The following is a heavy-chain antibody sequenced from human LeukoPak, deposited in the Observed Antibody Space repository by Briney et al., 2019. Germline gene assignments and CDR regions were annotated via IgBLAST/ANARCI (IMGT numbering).Heavy chain of an antibody. CDR3: ARATATVKSDAFDI. V-gene: IGHV1-18*01. CDR1: GYTFTSYG. D-gene: IGHD2-21*02. J-gene: IGHJ3*02. Sequence: ASVKVSCKASGYTFTSYGISWVRQAPGQGLEWMRWISAYNGNTNYAQKLQGRVTMTTDTSTSTAYMELRSLRSDDTAVYYCARATATVKSDAFDIWGQGTMVTVSS. CDR2: ISAYNGNT.